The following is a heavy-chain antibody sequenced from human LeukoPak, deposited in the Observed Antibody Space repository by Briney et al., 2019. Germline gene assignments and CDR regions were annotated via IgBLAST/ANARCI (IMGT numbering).Heavy chain of an antibody. Sequence: SVKVSCKASGGTFSSYAISWVRQAPGQGLEWIGGIIPIFGTANYAQKFQGRVTITADESTSTAYMELSSLRSEDTAVYYCARGAEATVDLYYFDYWGQGTLVTVSS. CDR2: IIPIFGTA. CDR1: GGTFSSYA. V-gene: IGHV1-69*01. J-gene: IGHJ4*02. D-gene: IGHD4-23*01. CDR3: ARGAEATVDLYYFDY.